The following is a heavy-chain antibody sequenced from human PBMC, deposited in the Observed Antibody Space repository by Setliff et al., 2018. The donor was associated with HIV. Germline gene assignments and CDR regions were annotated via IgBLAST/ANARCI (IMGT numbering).Heavy chain of an antibody. Sequence: SETLSLTCAVFGGSFSGYYWSWIRQPPGKGLEWIGEINHSGSTDYNPSLKSRVTISVDTSKNQFSLNLSSVTAADTAVYYCARDRYTWNYGKNYMDVWGKGTTVTVS. CDR1: GGSFSGYY. D-gene: IGHD1-7*01. CDR3: ARDRYTWNYGKNYMDV. V-gene: IGHV4-34*01. J-gene: IGHJ6*03. CDR2: INHSGST.